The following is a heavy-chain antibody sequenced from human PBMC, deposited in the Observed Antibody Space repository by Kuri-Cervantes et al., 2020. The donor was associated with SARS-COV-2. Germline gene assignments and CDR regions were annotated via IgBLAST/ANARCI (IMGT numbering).Heavy chain of an antibody. CDR3: ARHNRHYDFWSGYSSPYNWFDP. CDR2: IYYSGST. CDR1: GGSVSSGSYY. J-gene: IGHJ5*02. D-gene: IGHD3-3*01. V-gene: IGHV4-61*01. Sequence: SETLSLTCTVSGGSVSSGSYYWIWIRQPPGKGLEWIGYIYYSGSTNYNPSLKSRVTISVDTSKNQFSLKLGSVTAADTAVYYCARHNRHYDFWSGYSSPYNWFDPWGQGTLVTVSS.